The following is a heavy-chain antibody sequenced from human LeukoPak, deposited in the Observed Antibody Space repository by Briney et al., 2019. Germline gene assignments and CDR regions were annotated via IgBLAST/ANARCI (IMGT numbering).Heavy chain of an antibody. CDR1: GYTFTKYG. D-gene: IGHD2-2*01. V-gene: IGHV1-46*01. Sequence: ASVKVSCKASGYTFTKYGITWVRQAPGQGLEWMGIINPSGGSTSYAQKFQGRVTMTRDTSTSTVYMELSSLRSEDTAVYYCARGDSHTAVDPQLYWGQGTLVTVSS. CDR3: ARGDSHTAVDPQLY. CDR2: INPSGGST. J-gene: IGHJ4*02.